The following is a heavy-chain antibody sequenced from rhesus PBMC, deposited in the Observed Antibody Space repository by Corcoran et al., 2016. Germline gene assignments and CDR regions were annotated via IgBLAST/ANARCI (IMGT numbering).Heavy chain of an antibody. Sequence: QVQLVQSGAEVKKPGSSVKVSCKASGYPFTDYSIHWVQQAPRQGLEWMGWINPYNGNTKYAQKFQGRVTRTRDTSTSTAYMELSSLRSEDTAVYYCARGYSSWSGFDYWGQGVLVTVSS. CDR2: INPYNGNT. V-gene: IGHV1S2*01. CDR3: ARGYSSWSGFDY. CDR1: GYPFTDYS. J-gene: IGHJ4*01. D-gene: IGHD6-13*01.